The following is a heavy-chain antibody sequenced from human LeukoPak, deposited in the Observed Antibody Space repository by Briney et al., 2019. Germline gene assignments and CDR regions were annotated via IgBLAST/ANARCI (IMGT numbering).Heavy chain of an antibody. CDR2: ISCSGGST. Sequence: PGVSLSLSCAASGFTFSLYAVSWVREAPGRGLEWVSAISCSGGSTYYADSVKGRFTISSDNSKNTLYLQMSSLRAEDTAVYYCAKVGSVVQGVTPLDYWGQGTLVTVSS. D-gene: IGHD3-10*01. V-gene: IGHV3-23*01. CDR1: GFTFSLYA. CDR3: AKVGSVVQGVTPLDY. J-gene: IGHJ4*02.